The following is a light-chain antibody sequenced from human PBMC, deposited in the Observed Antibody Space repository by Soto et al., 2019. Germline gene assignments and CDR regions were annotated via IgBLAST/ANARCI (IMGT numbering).Light chain of an antibody. Sequence: QSALTQPASVSGSPGQSITISCTGTSSDVGGYNYVSWYQQHPGKATKLMIYDVSNRPSGVSNRFSGSKSGNTASLLISGLQADEEADDYCISYTRSSTRYVVFGGGTKLTVL. CDR2: DVS. CDR1: SSDVGGYNY. V-gene: IGLV2-14*01. J-gene: IGLJ2*01. CDR3: ISYTRSSTRYVV.